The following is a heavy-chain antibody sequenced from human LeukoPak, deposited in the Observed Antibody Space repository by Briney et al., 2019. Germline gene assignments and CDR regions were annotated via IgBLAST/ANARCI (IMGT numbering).Heavy chain of an antibody. J-gene: IGHJ3*02. CDR3: ARDRRRDLLHAFDI. CDR2: IDYSGST. V-gene: IGHV4-59*01. D-gene: IGHD1-26*01. CDR1: GGTISNYY. Sequence: PSETLSLTCTVSGGTISNYYWSWIRQPPGKGLEWITYIDYSGSTNYNPSLKSRVNISVDASKNQFSLKLSSVTPADTAVYYCARDRRRDLLHAFDIWGQGTMVTVSS.